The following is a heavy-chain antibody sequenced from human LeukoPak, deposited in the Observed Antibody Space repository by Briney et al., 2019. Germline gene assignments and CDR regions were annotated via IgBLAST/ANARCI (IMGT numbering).Heavy chain of an antibody. V-gene: IGHV3-23*01. CDR3: AKDLIGRLNYYDSSGYPDY. D-gene: IGHD3-22*01. Sequence: PGGSLRLSCAASGSTFSSYGMSWVRQAPGKGLEWVSAISGSGGSTYYGDSVKGRFTISGDNSKNTLYLQMNSLRAEDTAVYYCAKDLIGRLNYYDSSGYPDYWGQGTLVTVSS. CDR2: ISGSGGST. J-gene: IGHJ4*02. CDR1: GSTFSSYG.